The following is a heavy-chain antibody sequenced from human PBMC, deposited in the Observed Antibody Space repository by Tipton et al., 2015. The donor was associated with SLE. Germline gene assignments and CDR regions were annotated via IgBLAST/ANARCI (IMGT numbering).Heavy chain of an antibody. CDR1: GSTFSSYG. V-gene: IGHV3-30*02. J-gene: IGHJ4*02. D-gene: IGHD1-1*01. Sequence: SLRLSCAASGSTFSSYGMHWVRQAPGKGLEWVAFIRYDGSNKYHADAVKGRFTISRDNSKNTLDLQMNSLRAEDTAVYFCARFQGRTDYFDYWGQGTLVTVSS. CDR2: IRYDGSNK. CDR3: ARFQGRTDYFDY.